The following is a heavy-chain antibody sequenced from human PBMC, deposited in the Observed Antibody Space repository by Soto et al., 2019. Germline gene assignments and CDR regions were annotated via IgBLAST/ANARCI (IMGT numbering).Heavy chain of an antibody. V-gene: IGHV3-15*06. CDR3: TSGPYFNSGGLDS. D-gene: IGHD2-15*01. J-gene: IGHJ4*02. CDR2: FKTRAYGGTT. Sequence: EVQLMESGGGLVKPGGSLRLSCAASGFTFTDAWMNWVRQAPGKGLEWVGRFKTRAYGGTTNYAAPVKGRFTISRDDSKDTLYLQMNSLKVEDTAVYYCTSGPYFNSGGLDSWGQGTLVTVSS. CDR1: GFTFTDAW.